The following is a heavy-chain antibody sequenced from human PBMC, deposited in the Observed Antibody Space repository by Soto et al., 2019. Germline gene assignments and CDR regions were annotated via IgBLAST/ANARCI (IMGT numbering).Heavy chain of an antibody. CDR3: ARGSMYNWNQSPPDS. Sequence: GGSLRLSCAGSGFTSKTYTFHWGRQPPGKGLEWVAVISYDGSNKYYADSVKGPFTVSRDNSKSTLFLQMNSLTPEDTAVYYCARGSMYNWNQSPPDSWGQGTLVTVSS. CDR1: GFTSKTYT. D-gene: IGHD1-20*01. CDR2: ISYDGSNK. J-gene: IGHJ4*02. V-gene: IGHV3-30-3*01.